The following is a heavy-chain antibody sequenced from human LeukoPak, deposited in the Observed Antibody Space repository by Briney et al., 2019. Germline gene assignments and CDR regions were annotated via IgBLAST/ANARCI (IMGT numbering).Heavy chain of an antibody. CDR2: IYHSGST. Sequence: PSETLSLTCTVSGDSISSYYWSWIRQPPGKGLEWIGYIYHSGSTNYNPSLKSRVTISVDASKNQFSLKLTSVTAADTAVYYCARHVSGSSGCCDAFDIWGQGTMVTVSS. CDR3: ARHVSGSSGCCDAFDI. CDR1: GDSISSYY. D-gene: IGHD3-22*01. J-gene: IGHJ3*02. V-gene: IGHV4-59*08.